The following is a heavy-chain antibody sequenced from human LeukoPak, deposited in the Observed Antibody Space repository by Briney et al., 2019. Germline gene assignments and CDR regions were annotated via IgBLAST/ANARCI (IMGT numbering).Heavy chain of an antibody. J-gene: IGHJ5*02. CDR3: ARDGGYCSSTSCQNGWFDP. D-gene: IGHD2-2*01. CDR1: GFTFSSYA. V-gene: IGHV3-30*04. CDR2: ISYDGSNK. Sequence: PGGSLRLSCAASGFTFSSYAMHWVRQAPGKGLEWVAVISYDGSNKYYADSVKGRFTISRDNSKNTLYLQMNSLRAEDTAVYYCARDGGYCSSTSCQNGWFDPWGQGTLVIVSS.